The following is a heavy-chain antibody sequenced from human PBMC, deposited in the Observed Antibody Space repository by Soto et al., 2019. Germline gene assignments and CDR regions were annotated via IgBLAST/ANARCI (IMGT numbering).Heavy chain of an antibody. CDR2: INGDGTTT. CDR1: GFTFSPFY. V-gene: IGHV3-74*01. J-gene: IGHJ3*02. Sequence: EVQLVESGGGLVQPGESLRLSCAASGFTFSPFYMHWVRQAPGKGLEWVSHINGDGTTTVYADSVKGRFTISRDNAKSTLYLQMSSLRTEDTAVYYCVRDRGYLDSFDIWGQGTMVTVSS. D-gene: IGHD6-13*01. CDR3: VRDRGYLDSFDI.